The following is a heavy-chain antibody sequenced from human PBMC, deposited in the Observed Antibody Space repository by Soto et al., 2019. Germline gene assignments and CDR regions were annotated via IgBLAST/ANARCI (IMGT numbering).Heavy chain of an antibody. D-gene: IGHD2-2*03. CDR2: ISGSGDSS. J-gene: IGHJ4*02. CDR3: AKVGIGMFSHKHHFDH. Sequence: PGGSLRLSCTASGFTFSSFGMAWVRQAPGKGLEWVSAISGSGDSSYYADSGKDRFTISRDNPTYTLYLQMNNLRAEDTAVYYCAKVGIGMFSHKHHFDHWGQGTQVTVSS. CDR1: GFTFSSFG. V-gene: IGHV3-23*01.